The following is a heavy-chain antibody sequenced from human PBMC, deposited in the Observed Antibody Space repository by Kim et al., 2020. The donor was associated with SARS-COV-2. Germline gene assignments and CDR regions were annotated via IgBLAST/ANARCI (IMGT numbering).Heavy chain of an antibody. V-gene: IGHV3-33*01. D-gene: IGHD3-10*01. CDR1: GFTFSSYG. Sequence: GGSLRLSCAASGFTFSSYGMHWVRQAPGKGLEWVAVIWYDGSNKYYADSVKGRFTISRDNSKNTLYLQMNSLRAEDTAVYYCARDFGAASYYGMDVWGQGTTVTVSS. J-gene: IGHJ6*02. CDR2: IWYDGSNK. CDR3: ARDFGAASYYGMDV.